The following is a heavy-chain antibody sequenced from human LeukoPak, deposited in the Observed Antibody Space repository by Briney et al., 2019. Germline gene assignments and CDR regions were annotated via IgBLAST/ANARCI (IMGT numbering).Heavy chain of an antibody. CDR1: GFTFSSYG. Sequence: GGSLRLSCAASGFTFSSYGMKWVRQAPGKGLEWVAFIGYDGNNKYYADSVKGRFTISRDNSKKTLYLQMNSLRPEDTAVYYCAKLRLAVPENNLDYWGQGTLVTVSS. CDR3: AKLRLAVPENNLDY. V-gene: IGHV3-30*02. J-gene: IGHJ4*02. D-gene: IGHD6-19*01. CDR2: IGYDGNNK.